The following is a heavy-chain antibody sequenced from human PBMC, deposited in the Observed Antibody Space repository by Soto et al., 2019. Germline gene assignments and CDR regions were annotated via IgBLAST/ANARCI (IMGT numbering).Heavy chain of an antibody. CDR2: IIPILGIA. Sequence: SVKVSCKASGGTFSSYTISWVRQAPGQGLEWMGRIIPILGIANYAQKFQGRVTITADKSTSTAYMELSSLRSEDTAVYYCAGDANVCYCASFGFHSDGFDHWGQGTLVTVSS. V-gene: IGHV1-69*04. CDR1: GGTFSSYT. D-gene: IGHD1-1*01. CDR3: AGDANVCYCASFGFHSDGFDH. J-gene: IGHJ5*02.